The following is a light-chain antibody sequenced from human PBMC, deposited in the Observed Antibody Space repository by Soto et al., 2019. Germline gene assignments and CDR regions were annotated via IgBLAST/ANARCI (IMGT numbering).Light chain of an antibody. CDR1: QSVSSN. CDR2: GIS. CDR3: QQHNNLPLT. V-gene: IGKV3-15*01. J-gene: IGKJ4*01. Sequence: EIVMTQSPATLSVSPGERATLSCRASQSVSSNLAWYQQKPGQAPRLLMYGISTRATGIPARFSGSGSGTEFTLTINSLQSEDFAIYYCQQHNNLPLTFGGGTKVEIK.